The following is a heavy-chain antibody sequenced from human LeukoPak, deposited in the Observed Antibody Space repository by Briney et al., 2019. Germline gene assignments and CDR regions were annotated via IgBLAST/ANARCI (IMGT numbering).Heavy chain of an antibody. CDR2: IYTSGST. Sequence: SETLSLTCTVSGGSISSYYWSWIRQPAGKGLEWIGRIYTSGSTNYNPSLKSRVTISVDTSKNQFSLKLSSVTAADTAVYYCARAPHFFDTSGSRYYFDYWGQGALVTVSS. CDR1: GGSISSYY. V-gene: IGHV4-4*07. D-gene: IGHD3-22*01. CDR3: ARAPHFFDTSGSRYYFDY. J-gene: IGHJ4*02.